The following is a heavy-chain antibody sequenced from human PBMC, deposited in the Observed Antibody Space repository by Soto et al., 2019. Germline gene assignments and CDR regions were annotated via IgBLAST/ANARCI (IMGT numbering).Heavy chain of an antibody. CDR1: GFVFEVYW. J-gene: IGHJ4*02. CDR3: ATSLSGYFYNY. D-gene: IGHD3-22*01. Sequence: GGSLRLSCVASGFVFEVYWMHWVRQVPGKGLEWVSRISDDGARTDYADSVKGRFTISRDNAKNSMYLQMNSLRAGDTAVYYCATSLSGYFYNYWGQGTLVTVSS. CDR2: ISDDGART. V-gene: IGHV3-74*01.